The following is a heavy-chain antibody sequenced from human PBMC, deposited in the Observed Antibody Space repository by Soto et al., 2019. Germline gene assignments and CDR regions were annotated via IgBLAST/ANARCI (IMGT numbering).Heavy chain of an antibody. CDR1: GGSVSSGSYY. CDR2: IYYSGST. CDR3: ARLVPWGYNDY. D-gene: IGHD3-16*01. Sequence: SETLSLTCTVSGGSVSSGSYYWSWIRQPPGKRLEWIGYIYYSGSTNYNPSLKSRVTISVDTSKNQFSLKLSSVTAADTAVYYCARLVPWGYNDYWGQGTLVTVSS. J-gene: IGHJ4*02. V-gene: IGHV4-61*01.